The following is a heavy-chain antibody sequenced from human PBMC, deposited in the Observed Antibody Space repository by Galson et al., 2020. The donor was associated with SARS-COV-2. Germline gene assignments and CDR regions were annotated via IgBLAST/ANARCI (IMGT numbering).Heavy chain of an antibody. D-gene: IGHD4-17*01. Sequence: ASVKVSCKASGYTFTSYGISWVQQAPGQGLEWMGWISAYNGNTNYAQKLQGRVTMTTDTSTSTAYMELRSLRSDDTAVYYCARDSMTTVTKHYYYGMDVWGQGTTVTVSS. J-gene: IGHJ6*02. CDR1: GYTFTSYG. CDR2: ISAYNGNT. V-gene: IGHV1-18*01. CDR3: ARDSMTTVTKHYYYGMDV.